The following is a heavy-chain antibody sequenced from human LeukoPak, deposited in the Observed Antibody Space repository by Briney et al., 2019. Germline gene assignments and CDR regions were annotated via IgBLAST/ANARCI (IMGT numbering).Heavy chain of an antibody. V-gene: IGHV3-48*02. CDR1: GFTFSSYS. CDR3: ARGGYGANDDAFDI. J-gene: IGHJ3*02. D-gene: IGHD4-23*01. CDR2: ISSSTNTI. Sequence: GGSLRLSRAASGFTFSSYSMNWVRQAPGEGLEWGSYISSSTNTIYYADSVKGRFTISRDNAKNSLFLQMNSLRDEDTAVYYCARGGYGANDDAFDIWGQGTMVTVSS.